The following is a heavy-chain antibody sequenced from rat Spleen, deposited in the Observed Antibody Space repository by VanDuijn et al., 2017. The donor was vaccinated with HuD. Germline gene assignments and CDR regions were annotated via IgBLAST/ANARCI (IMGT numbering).Heavy chain of an antibody. Sequence: EVQLQESGPGLVKPSQSLSLTCSVTGYSITSTFRWNWIRKFPGNKLEWMGYISSAGSTNYNPSLKSRISLTRDTSKNQFFLQVNSVTTEDTATYYCARSEGTHYYLPFADWGQGTLVTVSS. J-gene: IGHJ3*01. D-gene: IGHD1-12*02. V-gene: IGHV3-3*01. CDR2: ISSAGST. CDR1: GYSITSTFR. CDR3: ARSEGTHYYLPFAD.